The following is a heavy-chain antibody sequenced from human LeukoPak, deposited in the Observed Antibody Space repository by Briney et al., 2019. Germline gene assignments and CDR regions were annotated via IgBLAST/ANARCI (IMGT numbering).Heavy chain of an antibody. CDR1: GYTFTSYG. D-gene: IGHD5-18*01. V-gene: IGHV1-18*01. CDR3: ARGGRGYSYGYYYYYMDV. Sequence: VASVKVSCKASGYTFTSYGISWVRQVPGQGLEWMGWISAYNGNTNYAQKLQGRVTMTTDTSTSTAYMELRSLRSDDTAVYYCARGGRGYSYGYYYYYMDVWGKGTTVTVSS. CDR2: ISAYNGNT. J-gene: IGHJ6*03.